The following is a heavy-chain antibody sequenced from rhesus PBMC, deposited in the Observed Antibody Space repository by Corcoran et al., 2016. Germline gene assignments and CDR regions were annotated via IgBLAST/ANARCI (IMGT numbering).Heavy chain of an antibody. CDR1: GFSFSDYY. V-gene: IGHV3S18*01. Sequence: EVQLVESGGGLAKPGGSLRLSCAASGFSFSDYYMYWVRQAPGKGLEGVSGISYNGGSTYYADSVKGRCTSSRENAKNTLYLQMDSLRAEDTAVYYWARDRTRVVPSFDYWGQGVLVTVSS. J-gene: IGHJ4*01. CDR2: ISYNGGST. D-gene: IGHD3-16*01. CDR3: ARDRTRVVPSFDY.